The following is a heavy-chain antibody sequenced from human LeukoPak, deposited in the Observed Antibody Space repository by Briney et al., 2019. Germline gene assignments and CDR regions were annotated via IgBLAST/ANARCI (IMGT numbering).Heavy chain of an antibody. J-gene: IGHJ4*02. V-gene: IGHV1-2*02. CDR1: GYTFISYY. CDR3: ARDRTTVTIFDY. CDR2: INPNSGVT. D-gene: IGHD4-17*01. Sequence: ASVKVSCKASGYTFISYYIHWVRQAPGQGLEWLACINPNSGVTNYAQNLQGRATKTTDTSINTVYMELNRLRSDDTAVYFCARDRTTVTIFDYWGQGTLVTVSS.